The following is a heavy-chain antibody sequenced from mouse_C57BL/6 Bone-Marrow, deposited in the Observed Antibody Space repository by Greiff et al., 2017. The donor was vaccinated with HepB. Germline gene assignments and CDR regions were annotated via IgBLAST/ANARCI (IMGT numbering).Heavy chain of an antibody. V-gene: IGHV1-50*01. Sequence: QVQLQQPGAELVKPGASVKLSCKASGSTFTSYWMQWVKQRPGQGLEWIGEIDPSDSYPNYNQKFKGKATLSVDTSSSKAYMQLSSLTAEDSAVYYCTWYYGSSSAWFAYWGQGTLVTVSA. CDR2: IDPSDSYP. CDR3: TWYYGSSSAWFAY. CDR1: GSTFTSYW. D-gene: IGHD1-1*01. J-gene: IGHJ3*01.